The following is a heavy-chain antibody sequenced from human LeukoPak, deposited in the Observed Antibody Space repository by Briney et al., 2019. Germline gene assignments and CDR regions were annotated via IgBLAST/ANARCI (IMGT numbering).Heavy chain of an antibody. CDR3: ARTALVTSPGNYYYYYGMDV. J-gene: IGHJ6*02. Sequence: ASVKVSCKASGYTFTSYDINWVRQATGQGLEWMGWMNPNSGNTGYAQKFQGRVTMTRNTSISTAYMELSSLRSEDTAVYYCARTALVTSPGNYYYYYGMDVWGQGTTVTVSS. D-gene: IGHD4-23*01. CDR1: GYTFTSYD. V-gene: IGHV1-8*01. CDR2: MNPNSGNT.